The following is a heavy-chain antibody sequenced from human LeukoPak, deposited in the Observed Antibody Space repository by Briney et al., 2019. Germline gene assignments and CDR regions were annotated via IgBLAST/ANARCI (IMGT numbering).Heavy chain of an antibody. CDR1: GQSLTGYF. D-gene: IGHD3-10*01. CDR3: ARLGLHGSGTYYFFDY. J-gene: IGHJ4*02. CDR2: IDPNTGDT. V-gene: IGHV1-2*06. Sequence: ASVKVSCKASGQSLTGYFIHWVRQAPGQGLEWVGRIDPNTGDTIYAQNFQGRVTVTSATSVSTAYMELSRLTSDDTAVYFCARLGLHGSGTYYFFDYWGQGTLVTVSS.